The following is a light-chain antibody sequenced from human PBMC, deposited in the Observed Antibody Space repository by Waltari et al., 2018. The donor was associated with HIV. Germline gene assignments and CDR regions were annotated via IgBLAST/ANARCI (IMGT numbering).Light chain of an antibody. CDR2: SYG. J-gene: IGLJ3*02. CDR1: RSNIGSNT. Sequence: QSVLNQSPSASGTPGQRVIISCSGSRSNIGSNTVTWYQQFPGTAPKLLIYSYGQRPSGVPERFSGSKSATSASLAISGPRSEDEADYYCATWDDSLNAWVFGGGTKLTVL. V-gene: IGLV1-44*01. CDR3: ATWDDSLNAWV.